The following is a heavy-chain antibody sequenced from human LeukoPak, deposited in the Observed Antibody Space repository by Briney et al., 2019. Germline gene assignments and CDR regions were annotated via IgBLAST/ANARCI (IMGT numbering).Heavy chain of an antibody. V-gene: IGHV3-53*01. CDR1: GFTVRSNY. Sequence: GGSLRLSCAASGFTVRSNYMSWVRQAPGKGLEGVSVIYSGGSTYYADSVEGRFTISRDNSKNTLYLQMNSLRAEDTAVYYCARDRGYSYGYYFDYWGQGTLVTVSS. D-gene: IGHD5-18*01. J-gene: IGHJ4*02. CDR3: ARDRGYSYGYYFDY. CDR2: IYSGGST.